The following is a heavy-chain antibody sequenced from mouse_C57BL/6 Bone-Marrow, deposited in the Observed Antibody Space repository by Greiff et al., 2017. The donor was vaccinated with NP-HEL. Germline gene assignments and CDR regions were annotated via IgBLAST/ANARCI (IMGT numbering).Heavy chain of an antibody. Sequence: GQRVEAGTGRGKTEKRGGTTCTVSGFSLTSYGVHWVRQSPGKGLEWLGVIWSGGSTDYNAAFISRLSISKDNSKSQVFFKMNSLQADDTAIYYCARRVDGNYVGWFAYWGQGTLVTVSA. J-gene: IGHJ3*01. CDR2: IWSGGST. D-gene: IGHD2-1*01. CDR3: ARRVDGNYVGWFAY. V-gene: IGHV2-2*01. CDR1: GFSLTSYG.